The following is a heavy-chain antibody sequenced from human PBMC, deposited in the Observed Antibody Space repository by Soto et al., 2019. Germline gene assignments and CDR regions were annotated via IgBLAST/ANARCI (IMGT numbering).Heavy chain of an antibody. CDR3: ARDRGDDYSNNNWFDP. J-gene: IGHJ5*02. CDR2: MYYSGST. Sequence: PSETLSLTCNISGDSITVSGASISSFYWSWIRQSPEKGLEWIGHMYYSGSTYYNPSLKSRVTISVDTSKNQFSLKLSSVTAADTAVYYCARDRGDDYSNNNWFDPWGQGTLVTVSS. CDR1: GASISSFY. V-gene: IGHV4-59*06. D-gene: IGHD4-4*01.